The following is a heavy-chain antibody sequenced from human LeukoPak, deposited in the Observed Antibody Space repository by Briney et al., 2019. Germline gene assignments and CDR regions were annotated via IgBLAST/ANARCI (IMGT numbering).Heavy chain of an antibody. CDR3: ATTWLRSGLFDY. J-gene: IGHJ4*02. V-gene: IGHV3-7*01. CDR1: GFTFNDHW. Sequence: GGSLRLSCEASGFTFNDHWMSWVRHVPGKGLEWLAVIKKDGSETYYMDSVKGRFTISRDNAKNSLYLQMNNLRAEDTAVYYCATTWLRSGLFDYWGQGTLVTVSS. CDR2: IKKDGSET. D-gene: IGHD5-12*01.